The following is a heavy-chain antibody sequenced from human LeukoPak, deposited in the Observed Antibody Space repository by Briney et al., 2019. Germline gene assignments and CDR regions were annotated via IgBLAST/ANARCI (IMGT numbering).Heavy chain of an antibody. CDR1: GFTFSSYW. CDR3: ARGSKMVRGARHNNWFDP. Sequence: SGGSLRLSCAVSGFTFSSYWMSWVRQSPGKGLEWIGEINHSGSTNYKRYFKSRVTISVDMSKNQFSLKLSSVTAADTAVYYCARGSKMVRGARHNNWFDPWGQGTLVTVSS. CDR2: INHSGST. D-gene: IGHD3-10*01. V-gene: IGHV4-34*01. J-gene: IGHJ5*02.